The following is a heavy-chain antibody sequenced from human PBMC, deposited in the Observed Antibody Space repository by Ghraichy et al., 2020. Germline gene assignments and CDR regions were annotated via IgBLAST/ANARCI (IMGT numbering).Heavy chain of an antibody. CDR1: GFTFSTCT. J-gene: IGHJ4*02. CDR3: AKGRGLVSPDDS. D-gene: IGHD6-19*01. CDR2: ISASGDKT. V-gene: IGHV3-23*01. Sequence: LSLTCAVSGFTFSTCTMTWVRQAPGKGLEWVSGISASGDKTYYADSVKGRFTISRDNPKNTLYLEMNSLRAEDTAVYYCAKGRGLVSPDDSWGQGPLVTVSS.